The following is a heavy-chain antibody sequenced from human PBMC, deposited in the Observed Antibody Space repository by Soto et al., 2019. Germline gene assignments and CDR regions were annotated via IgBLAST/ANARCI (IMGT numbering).Heavy chain of an antibody. D-gene: IGHD3-3*01. J-gene: IGHJ6*02. CDR1: GYTCTSYY. Sequence: QVQLVQSGAEVKKPGASVKVSCKASGYTCTSYYMHWVQQAPGQVLEWMGIINPSGGSTSYAQKFQGRVTMTRDTSTSTVYMELSSLRSEDTAVYYCARDRGDFWSGYSNDQDYYYYYGMDVWGQGTTVTVSS. V-gene: IGHV1-46*01. CDR3: ARDRGDFWSGYSNDQDYYYYYGMDV. CDR2: INPSGGST.